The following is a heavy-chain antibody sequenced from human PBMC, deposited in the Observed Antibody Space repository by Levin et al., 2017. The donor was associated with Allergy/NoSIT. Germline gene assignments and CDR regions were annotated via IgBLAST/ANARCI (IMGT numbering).Heavy chain of an antibody. J-gene: IGHJ6*03. Sequence: RGESLKISCIASGMTFSNGWMSWVRQAPGKGLEWVGRIKSKADGGTPDYAAPVKGRFTISRDDSKNTLSLQMNSLKTEDTAVYYCTTMSVPATGFQYYYYYMDVWGKGTTVTVSS. V-gene: IGHV3-15*01. CDR3: TTMSVPATGFQYYYYYMDV. D-gene: IGHD2-2*01. CDR1: GMTFSNGW. CDR2: IKSKADGGTP.